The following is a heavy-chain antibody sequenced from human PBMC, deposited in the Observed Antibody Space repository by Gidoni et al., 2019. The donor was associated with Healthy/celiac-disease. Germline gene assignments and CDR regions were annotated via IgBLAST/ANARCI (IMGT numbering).Heavy chain of an antibody. V-gene: IGHV3-23*04. D-gene: IGHD1-26*01. CDR3: AKAVPQWELTGSWFDP. CDR1: GGTGSSEA. CDR2: VMFLGGST. J-gene: IGHJ5*02. Sequence: EEQRVEAGGGLVQPGGALRLACAASGGTGSSEAMSWVRQAPGKGLEWVSAVMFLGGSTYYADSVQGRFTISSDNSKHTLYLQMNSLRAADTAVYYCAKAVPQWELTGSWFDPWGQGTLVTVSS.